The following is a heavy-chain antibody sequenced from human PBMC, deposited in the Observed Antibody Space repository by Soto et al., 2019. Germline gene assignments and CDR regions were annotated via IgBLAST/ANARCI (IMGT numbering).Heavy chain of an antibody. CDR3: ARDRDYDFWSGSPDGDYFDY. J-gene: IGHJ4*02. D-gene: IGHD3-3*01. CDR2: ISSSSSYI. V-gene: IGHV3-21*01. CDR1: GFTFSSYS. Sequence: VGSLRLSCAASGFTFSSYSMNWVRQAPGKGLEWVSSISSSSSYIYYADSVKGRFTISRDNAKNSLYLQMNSLRAEDTAVHYCARDRDYDFWSGSPDGDYFDYWGQGTLVTVSS.